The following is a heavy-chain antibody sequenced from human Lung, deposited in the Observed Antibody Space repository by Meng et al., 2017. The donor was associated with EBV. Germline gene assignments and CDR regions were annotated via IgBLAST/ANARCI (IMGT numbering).Heavy chain of an antibody. Sequence: LQPAGPGLLEPSQTLSLPCFVSGGSVSSNNAAWTLIWPSPSGVLGWLGRTYYRSKWYNDYAVFVKSRITINPDTSKKQFSLQLNSVTPEDTAVYYCARGATSVFDLWGRGTLVTVSS. V-gene: IGHV6-1*02. CDR2: TYYRSKWYN. J-gene: IGHJ2*01. CDR3: ARGATSVFDL. CDR1: GGSVSSNNAA.